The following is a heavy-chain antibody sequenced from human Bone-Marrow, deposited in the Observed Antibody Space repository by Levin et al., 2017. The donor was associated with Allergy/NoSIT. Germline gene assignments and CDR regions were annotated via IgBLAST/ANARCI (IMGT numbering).Heavy chain of an antibody. Sequence: GGSLRLSCAASGFSFSAYWMTWVRQAPGKGLEWVATIKQDGFAKYYVDSVKGRFTISRDSAENSLYLQMNGLRAEDTAVYYCVKGFPSDCNSPSCYGFDSWGQGTLVTVSS. CDR1: GFSFSAYW. V-gene: IGHV3-7*01. CDR2: IKQDGFAK. D-gene: IGHD2-2*01. CDR3: VKGFPSDCNSPSCYGFDS. J-gene: IGHJ4*02.